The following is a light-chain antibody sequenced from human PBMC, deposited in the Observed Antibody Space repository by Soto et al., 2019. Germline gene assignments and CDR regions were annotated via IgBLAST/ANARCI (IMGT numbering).Light chain of an antibody. CDR1: SSNIGAGYD. Sequence: QSLLTQAPSVSGAPGQRFPMSCTGSSSNIGAGYDVHWYQQLPGTAPKLLIYGNSNRPSGVPDRFSGSKYGTSASLAITGLQAEDEADYYCKSYDSSLSGYVFGTGTKVTVL. CDR2: GNS. CDR3: KSYDSSLSGYV. J-gene: IGLJ1*01. V-gene: IGLV1-40*01.